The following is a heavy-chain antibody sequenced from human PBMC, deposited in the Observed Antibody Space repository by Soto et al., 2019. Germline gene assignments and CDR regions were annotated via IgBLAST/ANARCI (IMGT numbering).Heavy chain of an antibody. CDR3: ARGKAYYYDSSGYYEQYNWFDP. CDR1: GGSFSGYY. CDR2: INHSGST. Sequence: QVQLQQWGAGLLKPSETLSLTCAVYGGSFSGYYWSWIRQPPGKGLEWIGEINHSGSTNYNPSLKSRVTISVDTSKNQFSLKLSSVTAADTAVYYYARGKAYYYDSSGYYEQYNWFDPWGQGTLVTVSS. V-gene: IGHV4-34*01. D-gene: IGHD3-22*01. J-gene: IGHJ5*02.